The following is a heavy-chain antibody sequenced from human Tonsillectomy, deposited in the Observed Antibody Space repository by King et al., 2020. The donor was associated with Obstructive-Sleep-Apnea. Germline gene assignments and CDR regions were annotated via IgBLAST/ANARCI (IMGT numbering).Heavy chain of an antibody. V-gene: IGHV4-30-4*01. J-gene: IGHJ4*02. CDR1: GGSISSGHFY. CDR2: IYYSGRT. D-gene: IGHD3-16*02. CDR3: ASGAYIWGSYRQLDY. Sequence: QLQESGPGLVKPSQTLSLTCTVSGGSISSGHFYWSWIRQPPGKGLEWIAFIYYSGRTYYNPSLNSRLTISVDTSKKQSSLKLTSVTAADTAVYYCASGAYIWGSYRQLDYWGQGTLVIVSS.